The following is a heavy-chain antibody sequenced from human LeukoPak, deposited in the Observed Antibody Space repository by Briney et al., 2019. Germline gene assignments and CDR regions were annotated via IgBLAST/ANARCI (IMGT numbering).Heavy chain of an antibody. Sequence: ASVKVSCKASGYSFSSFALHWVRQAPGQRLEWMGWINAGNGQTRYSQNPKGRVTITRDTSADTAYMEMSSLSSEDTAMYYCARYCSGTTCYRDAFDIWGQGTMVTVS. J-gene: IGHJ3*02. CDR2: INAGNGQT. V-gene: IGHV1-3*01. CDR3: ARYCSGTTCYRDAFDI. D-gene: IGHD2-2*01. CDR1: GYSFSSFA.